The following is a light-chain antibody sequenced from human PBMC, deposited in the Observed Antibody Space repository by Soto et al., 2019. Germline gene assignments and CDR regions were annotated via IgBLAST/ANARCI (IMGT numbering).Light chain of an antibody. V-gene: IGKV1-5*01. CDR1: QDISTY. J-gene: IGKJ5*01. Sequence: RLTQSPSSLSASVGDTVTISCRASQDISTYLAWYQHKPGKAPTLLIFGASSLHNGVPPRFAGSGSGPEFTLTINRLQPDDFATYYCQHYTLYSAPFGQG. CDR2: GAS. CDR3: QHYTLYSAP.